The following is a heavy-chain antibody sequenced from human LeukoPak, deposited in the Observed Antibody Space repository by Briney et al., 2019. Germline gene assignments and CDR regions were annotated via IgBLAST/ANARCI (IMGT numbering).Heavy chain of an antibody. Sequence: ASVKVSYKASGNTFTSYAMNWVRQAPGQGLEWMGWINTNTGNPTYAQGFTGRFVFSLDTSVSTAYLQISSLKAEDTAVYYCARVMVRGGHYYYYGMDVWGQGTTVTVSS. CDR1: GNTFTSYA. CDR3: ARVMVRGGHYYYYGMDV. J-gene: IGHJ6*02. D-gene: IGHD3-10*01. CDR2: INTNTGNP. V-gene: IGHV7-4-1*02.